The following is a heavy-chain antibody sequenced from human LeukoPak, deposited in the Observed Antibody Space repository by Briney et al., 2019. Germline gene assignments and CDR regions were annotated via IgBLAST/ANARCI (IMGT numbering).Heavy chain of an antibody. CDR1: GFTVSSNY. CDR2: IYSGGST. CDR3: ARDRGHYDILTGYYPGAFDI. Sequence: GGSLRLSCAASGFTVSSNYMSWVRQAPGKGLEWVSVIYSGGSTYYADSVKGRFTISRHNSKNTLYLQMNSLRAEDTAVYYCARDRGHYDILTGYYPGAFDIWGQGTMVTVSS. V-gene: IGHV3-53*04. D-gene: IGHD3-9*01. J-gene: IGHJ3*02.